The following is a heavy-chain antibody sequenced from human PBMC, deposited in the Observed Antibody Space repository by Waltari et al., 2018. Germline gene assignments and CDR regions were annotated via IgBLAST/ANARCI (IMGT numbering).Heavy chain of an antibody. CDR3: VRGYPDIVATISDY. V-gene: IGHV4-39*07. CDR2: FYKSGTT. CDR1: RSSIRNNNYY. D-gene: IGHD5-12*01. J-gene: IGHJ4*02. Sequence: QLQLQESGPGLVKPSETLSLTCTVSRSSIRNNNYYWGWGRQPPGKGLEWIGSFYKSGTTYYNPSLKSRVTISVDTSNNQFSLKLNSVTAADTAVYYCVRGYPDIVATISDYWGQGTLVIVSS.